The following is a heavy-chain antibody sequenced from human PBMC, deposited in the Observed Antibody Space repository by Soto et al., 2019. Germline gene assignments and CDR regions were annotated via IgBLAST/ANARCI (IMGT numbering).Heavy chain of an antibody. CDR3: ARGRGSFYVDF. V-gene: IGHV3-74*01. D-gene: IGHD1-26*01. CDR1: GFTFGNYW. CDR2: IHSDGKIT. J-gene: IGHJ4*02. Sequence: EVQLVESGGGLVHPGGSLRLSCATSGFTFGNYWMYWVRQAPGKGLVWVSRIHSDGKITTYADSVKGRFTISRDIAKNTLYLQMNSLRAEDPAMYYCARGRGSFYVDFWGQGTLVTVSS.